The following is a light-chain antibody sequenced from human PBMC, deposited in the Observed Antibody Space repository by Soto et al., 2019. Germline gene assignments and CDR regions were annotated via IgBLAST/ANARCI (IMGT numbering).Light chain of an antibody. J-gene: IGKJ1*01. CDR1: QSVGYY. V-gene: IGKV3-15*01. CDR2: GSS. Sequence: EIAMTQSPATLSVSPGGRAILSCRASQSVGYYLAWYQQRPGQAPRLLIFGSSTRATGIPARFSGSGSGTDFTLTISSLQSEDFAVYYCLQYNDRPQTFGQGTKVEI. CDR3: LQYNDRPQT.